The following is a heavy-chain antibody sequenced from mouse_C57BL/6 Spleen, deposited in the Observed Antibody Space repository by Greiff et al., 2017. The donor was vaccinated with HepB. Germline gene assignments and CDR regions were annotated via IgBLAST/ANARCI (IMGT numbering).Heavy chain of an antibody. Sequence: QVQLQQPGAELVRPGSSVKLSCKASGYTFTSYWMHWVKQRPIQGLEWIGNIDPSDSETHYNQKFKDKATLTVDKSSSTAYMQLSSLTSGDSAVYYCARRGGMYYAMDYWGQGTSVTVSS. J-gene: IGHJ4*01. CDR2: IDPSDSET. D-gene: IGHD2-10*02. V-gene: IGHV1-52*01. CDR3: ARRGGMYYAMDY. CDR1: GYTFTSYW.